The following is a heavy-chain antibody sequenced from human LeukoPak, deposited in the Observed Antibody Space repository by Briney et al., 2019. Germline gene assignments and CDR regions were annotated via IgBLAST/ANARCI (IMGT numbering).Heavy chain of an antibody. CDR1: GFTFSDYY. Sequence: GGSLRLSCAASGFTFSDYYMSWIRQAPGKGLEWVSYISSSGSTIYYADSVKGRFTISRDNAKNSLYLQMNSLRAEDTAVCYCARGEKGGRGYSYGSGYWGQGTLVTVSS. D-gene: IGHD5-18*01. CDR3: ARGEKGGRGYSYGSGY. V-gene: IGHV3-11*01. CDR2: ISSSGSTI. J-gene: IGHJ4*02.